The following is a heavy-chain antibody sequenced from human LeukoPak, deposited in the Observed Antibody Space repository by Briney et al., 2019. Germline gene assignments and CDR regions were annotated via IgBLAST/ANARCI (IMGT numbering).Heavy chain of an antibody. D-gene: IGHD4-17*01. CDR1: GFTFSSYS. CDR2: ISSSSSYI. J-gene: IGHJ3*02. CDR3: ARATASADYGDFVQTYDAFDI. V-gene: IGHV3-21*01. Sequence: GGCLRLSCAASGFTFSSYSMNWVRQAPGKGLEWVSSISSSSSYIYYADSVKGRFTISRDNAKNSLYLQMNSLRAEDTAVYYCARATASADYGDFVQTYDAFDIWGQGTMVTVSS.